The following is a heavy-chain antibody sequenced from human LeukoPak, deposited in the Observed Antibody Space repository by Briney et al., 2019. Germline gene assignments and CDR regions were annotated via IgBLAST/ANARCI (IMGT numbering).Heavy chain of an antibody. CDR2: INPNSGGT. Sequence: GASVKVSCKASGYTFTGYYMHWVRQAPGQGLEWMGWINPNSGGTNYAQKFQGRVTMTRDTSISTAYMELSRLRSDDTAVYYCAREDSSGYYRHNYFDYWGQGTLVTVSS. CDR3: AREDSSGYYRHNYFDY. D-gene: IGHD3-22*01. CDR1: GYTFTGYY. J-gene: IGHJ4*02. V-gene: IGHV1-2*02.